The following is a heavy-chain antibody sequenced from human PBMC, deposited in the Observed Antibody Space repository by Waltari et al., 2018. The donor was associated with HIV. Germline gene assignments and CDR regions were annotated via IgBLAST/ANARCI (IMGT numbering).Heavy chain of an antibody. V-gene: IGHV3-30*18. CDR2: ISYDGSNK. CDR3: AKDQSYGGNSGIFDY. D-gene: IGHD4-17*01. Sequence: QVQLVESGGGVVQPGRSLRLTCAASGLAFSSYGMHWDRKAPDKGLEWVAVISYDGSNKYYADSVKGRFTISRDNSKNTLYLQMNSLRAEDTAVYYCAKDQSYGGNSGIFDYWGQGTLVTVSS. J-gene: IGHJ4*02. CDR1: GLAFSSYG.